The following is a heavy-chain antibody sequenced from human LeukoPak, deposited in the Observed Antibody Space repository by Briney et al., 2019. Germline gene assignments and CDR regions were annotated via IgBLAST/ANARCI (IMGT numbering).Heavy chain of an antibody. V-gene: IGHV1-8*03. CDR1: GYTFTSYD. J-gene: IGHJ6*03. D-gene: IGHD2-2*01. Sequence: ASVKVSCKASGYTFTSYDISWVRQATGQGLEWMGWMNPNSGNTGYAQKFQGRVTITRNTSISTAYMELSSLRSEDTAVYYCAKSEGCSSTSCYGHHYYYYMDVWGKGTTVTVSS. CDR2: MNPNSGNT. CDR3: AKSEGCSSTSCYGHHYYYYMDV.